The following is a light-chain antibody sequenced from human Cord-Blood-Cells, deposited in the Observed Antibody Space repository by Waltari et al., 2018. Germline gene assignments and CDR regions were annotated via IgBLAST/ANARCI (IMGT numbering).Light chain of an antibody. CDR1: QSVLYSSNNKNY. CDR2: WAS. J-gene: IGKJ4*01. CDR3: QQYYSTPLT. Sequence: DIVMTQSPDSLALSLGVRATIHCQSSQSVLYSSNNKNYLAWYQQKPGQPPKLLIYWASTRESGVPDRFSGSGSGTDFTLTISSLQAEDVAVYYCQQYYSTPLTFGGGTKVEIK. V-gene: IGKV4-1*01.